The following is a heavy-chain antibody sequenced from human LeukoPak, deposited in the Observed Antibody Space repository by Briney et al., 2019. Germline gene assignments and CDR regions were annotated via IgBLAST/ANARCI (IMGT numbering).Heavy chain of an antibody. Sequence: GRSLRLSCAASGFTFSSYAFHWVRQAPGKGLEWVAVISDDGTNKNYGDSVKGRLTISRDNSKNTLYLQMNSLRAEDTAVYYCARGSEGSCSSTSCPRYLQHWGQGTLVTVSS. D-gene: IGHD2-2*01. CDR2: ISDDGTNK. J-gene: IGHJ1*01. V-gene: IGHV3-30-3*01. CDR3: ARGSEGSCSSTSCPRYLQH. CDR1: GFTFSSYA.